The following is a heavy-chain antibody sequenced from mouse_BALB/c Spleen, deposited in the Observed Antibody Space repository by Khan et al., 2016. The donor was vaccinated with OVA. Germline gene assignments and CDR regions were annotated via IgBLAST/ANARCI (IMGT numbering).Heavy chain of an antibody. J-gene: IGHJ2*01. V-gene: IGHV14-3*02. Sequence: MQLKQSGPELVKPGETVKISCTASGLTFTNTGIHWVQQWPGQGLEWIGGIYTPNGTTKYDAQFKGRATITADTSSNTAYLQISSLKAEDTAVYYGARMAKKWGQGTTLTVSS. CDR1: GLTFTNTG. CDR2: IYTPNGTT. CDR3: ARMAKK.